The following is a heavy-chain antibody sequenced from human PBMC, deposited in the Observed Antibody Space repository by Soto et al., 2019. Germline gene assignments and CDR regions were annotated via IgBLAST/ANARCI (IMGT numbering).Heavy chain of an antibody. D-gene: IGHD3-22*01. CDR2: ISAYNGNT. J-gene: IGHJ4*02. CDR3: ARESSGYLIDY. V-gene: IGHV1-18*01. Sequence: GSVKVCCKASGYPFTSKGISLVRQAPGQGLEWMGWISAYNGNTNYAQKLQGRVTMTTDTSTSTAYMELRSLRSYDTALYYCARESSGYLIDYWGQGTLVTVSS. CDR1: GYPFTSKG.